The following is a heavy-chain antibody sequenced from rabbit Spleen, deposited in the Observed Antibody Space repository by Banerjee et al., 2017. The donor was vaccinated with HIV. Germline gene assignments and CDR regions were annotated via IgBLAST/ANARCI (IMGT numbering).Heavy chain of an antibody. J-gene: IGHJ4*01. V-gene: IGHV1S40*01. CDR2: IGAGSSGTT. D-gene: IGHD4-1*01. CDR3: ARDLAGAIGWNFNL. Sequence: QSLEESGGGLVKPGASLTLTCKASGFPFSSGYDMCWVRQAPGKGLEWIACIGAGSSGTTYYARWAKGRFTISKTSSTVDLQMTSLTAADTATYFCARDLAGAIGWNFNLWGPGTLVTVS. CDR1: GFPFSSGYD.